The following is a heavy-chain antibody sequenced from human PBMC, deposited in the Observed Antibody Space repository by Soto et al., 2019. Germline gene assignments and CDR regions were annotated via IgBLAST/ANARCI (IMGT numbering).Heavy chain of an antibody. D-gene: IGHD1-26*01. CDR2: MNPNIGNT. CDR3: ARRGALEI. Sequence: MQVSSPSSVYTCTRSDINLVRQATGQGLEWMGGMNPNIGNTGYAQKFQGRVTMTRNTYISTAYMELSSLRSEATAVYYWARRGALEIWGQGTMVTVSS. J-gene: IGHJ3*02. CDR1: VYTCTRSD. V-gene: IGHV1-8*01.